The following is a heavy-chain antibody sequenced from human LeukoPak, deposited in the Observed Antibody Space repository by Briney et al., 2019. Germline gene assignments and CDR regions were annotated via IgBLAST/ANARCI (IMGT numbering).Heavy chain of an antibody. J-gene: IGHJ4*02. CDR1: GGSISGYY. Sequence: SETLSLTCTVSGGSISGYYCSWMRQPPGKGLEWIGYIYYSGSTNYNPSLKSRATISVDTSKNQLSLKLSSVTAADTAVYYCARGHGDYGHYFDYWGQGALVTVSS. V-gene: IGHV4-59*01. D-gene: IGHD4-17*01. CDR2: IYYSGST. CDR3: ARGHGDYGHYFDY.